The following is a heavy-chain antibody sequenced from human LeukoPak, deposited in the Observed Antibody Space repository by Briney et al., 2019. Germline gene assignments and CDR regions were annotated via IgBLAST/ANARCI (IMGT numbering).Heavy chain of an antibody. J-gene: IGHJ4*02. D-gene: IGHD4-17*01. CDR2: IYYSGST. CDR1: GGSISSGGYY. V-gene: IGHV4-61*08. Sequence: SQTLSLTCTVSGGSISSGGYYWSWIRQHPGTGLEWIGYIYYSGSTNYNPSLESRVTISVDTSKNQFSLKLSSVTAADTAVYYCARDGMGAYGDPYYFDYWGQGTLVTVSS. CDR3: ARDGMGAYGDPYYFDY.